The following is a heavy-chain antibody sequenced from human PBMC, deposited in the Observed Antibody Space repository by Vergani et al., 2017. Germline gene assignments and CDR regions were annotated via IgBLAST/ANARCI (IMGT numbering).Heavy chain of an antibody. Sequence: VQLLESGGGVVQPGRSLRLSCAASGFTFSSYGMHWVRQAPGKGLEWVAVISYDGSNKYYADSVKGRFTISRDNSKNTLYLQMNSLRAEDTAVYYCAKDGEDSYGYDYWGQGTLVTVSS. V-gene: IGHV3-30*18. D-gene: IGHD5-18*01. J-gene: IGHJ4*02. CDR2: ISYDGSNK. CDR3: AKDGEDSYGYDY. CDR1: GFTFSSYG.